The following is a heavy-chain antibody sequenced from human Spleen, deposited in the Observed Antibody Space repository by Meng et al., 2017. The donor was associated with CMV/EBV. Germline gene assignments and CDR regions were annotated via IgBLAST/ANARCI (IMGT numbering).Heavy chain of an antibody. Sequence: SCKPSGYIFTDYYMNWVRQAPGQGLEWMGWINPNSGYANYAQKFQGRVTMTRDASISTVYMELSGLRPDDTAVYYCARLGVAPGGQWGQGTLVTVSS. D-gene: IGHD2-15*01. J-gene: IGHJ4*02. CDR1: GYIFTDYY. CDR2: INPNSGYA. V-gene: IGHV1-2*02. CDR3: ARLGVAPGGQ.